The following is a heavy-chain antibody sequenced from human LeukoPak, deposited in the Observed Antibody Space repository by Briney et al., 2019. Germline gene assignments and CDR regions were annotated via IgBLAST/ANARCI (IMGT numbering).Heavy chain of an antibody. D-gene: IGHD1-26*01. J-gene: IGHJ4*02. CDR3: ARDIGGSYTAIDY. V-gene: IGHV3-21*01. Sequence: GGSLRLSCAASGFTFSSYSMNWVRQAPGKGLEWVSFISSSSAHINYADSVKGRFTISRDNPRNSLYLQMNSLRAEDTAVYYCARDIGGSYTAIDYWGQGALVTVSS. CDR2: ISSSSAHI. CDR1: GFTFSSYS.